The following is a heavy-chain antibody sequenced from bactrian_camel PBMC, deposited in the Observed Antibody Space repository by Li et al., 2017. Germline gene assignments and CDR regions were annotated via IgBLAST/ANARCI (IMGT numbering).Heavy chain of an antibody. D-gene: IGHD1*01. J-gene: IGHJ6*01. CDR1: GEITSHAC. CDR3: AAVGLYAGGGWCNTPGY. V-gene: IGHV3S53*01. CDR2: IESDGTT. Sequence: HVQLVESGGGSVQAGGSLRLSCAASGEITSHACMGWFRQTPGKQREAVATIESDGTTRYADAVKGRFTIFKDNAKDTLYLQMNDLKPEDTAMYQCAAVGLYAGGGWCNTPGYWGQGTQVTVS.